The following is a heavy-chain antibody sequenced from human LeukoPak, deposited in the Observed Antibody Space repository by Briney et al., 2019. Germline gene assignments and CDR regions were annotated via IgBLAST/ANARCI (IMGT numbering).Heavy chain of an antibody. CDR3: AKSAYYDASGYYREYYFDY. Sequence: GGSLRLSCVSSGFSFSNYAMSWVRQAPGKGLEWVSSISGNGGSTHYADSVKGRFTISRDKTKNTLYLQMNSLRAEDTAVYYCAKSAYYDASGYYREYYFDYWGQGTLVAVSS. CDR2: ISGNGGST. V-gene: IGHV3-23*01. D-gene: IGHD3-22*01. J-gene: IGHJ4*02. CDR1: GFSFSNYA.